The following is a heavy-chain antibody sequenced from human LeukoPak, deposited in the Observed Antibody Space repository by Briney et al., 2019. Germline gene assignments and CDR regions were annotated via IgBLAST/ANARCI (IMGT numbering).Heavy chain of an antibody. Sequence: GGSLRLSCAASGFTFSSYGMHWVRQAPGKGLEWVAFIRYDGSNKYYADSVKGRFTISRDNSKNTLYLQMNSLRAEDTAVYYCAKDVSKDRGSPTVGFDYWGQGTLVTVSS. CDR3: AKDVSKDRGSPTVGFDY. V-gene: IGHV3-30*02. CDR2: IRYDGSNK. D-gene: IGHD4-11*01. J-gene: IGHJ4*02. CDR1: GFTFSSYG.